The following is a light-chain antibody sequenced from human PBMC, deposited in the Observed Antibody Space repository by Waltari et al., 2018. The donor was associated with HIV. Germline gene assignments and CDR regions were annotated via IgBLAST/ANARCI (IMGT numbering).Light chain of an antibody. CDR3: QKYNSAPFT. Sequence: DVQMTQSPSSLSACVGDRVTIPCRPSQGICIFLACFQQKPGKVPKRLIAGASTVQSGVPSRFSGSGSGTDFALTISSLQPEDVASYYCQKYNSAPFTFGPGTKVDLK. CDR2: GAS. J-gene: IGKJ3*01. V-gene: IGKV1-27*01. CDR1: QGICIF.